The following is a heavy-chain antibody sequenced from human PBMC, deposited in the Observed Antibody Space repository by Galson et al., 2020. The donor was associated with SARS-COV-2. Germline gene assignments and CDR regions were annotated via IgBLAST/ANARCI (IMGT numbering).Heavy chain of an antibody. V-gene: IGHV3-9*01. CDR3: AKDIVGGSSSSFDF. CDR1: GFNFDYYA. CDR2: TNWNGGST. D-gene: IGHD6-6*01. Sequence: SLKISCAASGFNFDYYAMHWVREAPGKGLEWVSGTNWNGGSTAYADYVKGRFTISRDNAKKSLYLQMNSLRPEDTALYYCAKDIVGGSSSSFDFWGQGILVTVSS. J-gene: IGHJ4*02.